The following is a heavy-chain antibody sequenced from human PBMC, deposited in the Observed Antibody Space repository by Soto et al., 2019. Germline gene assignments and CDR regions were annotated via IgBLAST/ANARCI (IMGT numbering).Heavy chain of an antibody. V-gene: IGHV3-11*06. CDR3: ARHKQQLVAAFDI. CDR2: ISSSSSYT. J-gene: IGHJ3*02. CDR1: GFTFSDYY. D-gene: IGHD6-13*01. Sequence: GGSLRLSCAASGFTFSDYYMSWVRQAPGKGLEWVSYISSSSSYTNYADSVKGRFTISRDNAKNSLYLQMNSLRAEDTAVYYCARHKQQLVAAFDIWGQGTMVTVSS.